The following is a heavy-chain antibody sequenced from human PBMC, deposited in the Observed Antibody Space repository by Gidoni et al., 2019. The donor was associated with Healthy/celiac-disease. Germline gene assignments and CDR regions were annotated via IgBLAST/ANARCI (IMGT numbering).Heavy chain of an antibody. D-gene: IGHD6-6*01. CDR3: ARDLWPYSSSPKRASFDY. CDR1: GFTFSSYA. Sequence: QVQLVESGGGVVQPGRSLRLSCAASGFTFSSYAMHWVRQAPGKGLEWVAVISYDGSNKYYADSVKGRFTISRDNSKNTLYLQMNSLRAEDTAVYYCARDLWPYSSSPKRASFDYWGQGTLVTVSS. V-gene: IGHV3-30-3*01. CDR2: ISYDGSNK. J-gene: IGHJ4*02.